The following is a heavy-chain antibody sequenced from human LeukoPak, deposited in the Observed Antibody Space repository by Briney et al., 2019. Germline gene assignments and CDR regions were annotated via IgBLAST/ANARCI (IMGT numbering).Heavy chain of an antibody. CDR3: AKDGGLWVSAHWGDS. J-gene: IGHJ4*02. CDR2: ITTSDGNT. CDR1: GFTFSSYT. Sequence: PGGSLRLSCAASGFTFSSYTMSWVRQAPGKGLEWVSTITTSDGNTYYADAVNGRFTGSRDNSKNTLVLQLNSLRAEGTAVYYCAKDGGLWVSAHWGDSWGRGTLVTVSS. D-gene: IGHD7-27*01. V-gene: IGHV3-23*01.